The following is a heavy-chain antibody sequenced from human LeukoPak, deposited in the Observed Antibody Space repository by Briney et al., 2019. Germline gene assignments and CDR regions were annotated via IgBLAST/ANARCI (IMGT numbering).Heavy chain of an antibody. V-gene: IGHV4-61*01. D-gene: IGHD6-19*01. CDR2: VYFSGST. Sequence: SETLSLTCTVSGGSVSSGSYFWGWIRQPPGRGLEWIGYVYFSGSTKYNPSLESRVTMSVDTSKNQFSLKLSSATAADTAVYYCARVSGSGWFDCWGQGTLVAVSS. J-gene: IGHJ4*02. CDR1: GGSVSSGSYF. CDR3: ARVSGSGWFDC.